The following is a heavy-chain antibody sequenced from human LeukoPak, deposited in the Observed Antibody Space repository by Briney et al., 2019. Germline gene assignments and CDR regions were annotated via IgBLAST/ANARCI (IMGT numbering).Heavy chain of an antibody. V-gene: IGHV3-23*01. D-gene: IGHD1-14*01. CDR1: GFTFSSYT. CDR3: ANARTPHDAFDI. Sequence: GGSLRLSCAASGFTFSSYTMSWVRQAPGKGLEWVSAISGSGGSTYYADSVKGRFTISRDNSKNTLYLQMNSLRAEDTAVYYCANARTPHDAFDIWGQGTMVTVSS. CDR2: ISGSGGST. J-gene: IGHJ3*02.